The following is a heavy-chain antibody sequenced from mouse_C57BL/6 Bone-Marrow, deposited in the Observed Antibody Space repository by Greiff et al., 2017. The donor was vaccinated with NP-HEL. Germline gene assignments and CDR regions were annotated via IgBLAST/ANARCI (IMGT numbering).Heavy chain of an antibody. CDR1: GFTFSNYW. CDR3: TAGYYPDY. J-gene: IGHJ2*01. V-gene: IGHV6-3*01. D-gene: IGHD2-3*01. CDR2: IRLKSDNYAT. Sequence: EVQLQQSGGGLVQPGGSMKLSCVASGFTFSNYWMNWVRQSPEKGLEWVAQIRLKSDNYATHYAESVKGRFTISRDDSKSSVYLQMNNLRAEDTGIYYCTAGYYPDYWGQGTTLTVSS.